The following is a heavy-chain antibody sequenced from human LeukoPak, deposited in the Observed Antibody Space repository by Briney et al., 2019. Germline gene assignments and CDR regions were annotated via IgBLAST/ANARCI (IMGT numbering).Heavy chain of an antibody. D-gene: IGHD3-16*02. CDR1: GGTFSSYA. J-gene: IGHJ5*02. Sequence: VTSVKVSCKASGGTFSSYAIGWVLQAPGQGLEWIGGIIPIFGTANYAQKFQGRVTITADESTSTAYMELSSLRFEDTAVYYCASGTGSYRRNWFDPWGQGTLVTVSS. CDR3: ASGTGSYRRNWFDP. V-gene: IGHV1-69*13. CDR2: IIPIFGTA.